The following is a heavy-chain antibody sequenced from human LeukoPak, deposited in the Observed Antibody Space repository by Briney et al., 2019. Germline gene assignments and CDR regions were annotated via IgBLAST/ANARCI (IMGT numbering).Heavy chain of an antibody. D-gene: IGHD6-13*01. CDR3: ARHGSSFDYYYYYMDV. CDR2: IYYSGST. CDR1: GYSISSGYY. V-gene: IGHV4-38-2*01. J-gene: IGHJ6*03. Sequence: SSETLSLTCAVSGYSISSGYYWGWIRPPPGKGLEWIGSIYYSGSTYYNPSLKSRVTISVDTSKNQFSLKLSSVTAADTAVYYCARHGSSFDYYYYYMDVWGKGTTVTVSS.